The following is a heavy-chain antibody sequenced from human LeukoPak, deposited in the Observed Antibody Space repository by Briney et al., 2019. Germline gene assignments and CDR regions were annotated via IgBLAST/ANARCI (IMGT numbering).Heavy chain of an antibody. J-gene: IGHJ4*02. CDR2: IYYSGST. D-gene: IGHD2-2*01. CDR1: GGSISSYY. Sequence: SETLSLTCTVSGGSISSYYWSWIRQPPGKGLEWIGYIYYSGSTNYNPSLKSRVTISVDTSKSQFSLKLSSVTAADTAVYYCARSPRRYQLLSFDYWGQGTLVTVSS. CDR3: ARSPRRYQLLSFDY. V-gene: IGHV4-59*01.